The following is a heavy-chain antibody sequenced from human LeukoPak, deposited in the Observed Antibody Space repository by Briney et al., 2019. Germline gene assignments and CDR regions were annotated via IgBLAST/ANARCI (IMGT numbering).Heavy chain of an antibody. CDR1: GFTVSNNY. D-gene: IGHD1-26*01. CDR3: VRGLTAGATGVWAFDI. CDR2: MYRVGST. V-gene: IGHV3-66*01. Sequence: PGGSLRLSCAASGFTVSNNYMTWVRQAPGKGLEWVSVMYRVGSTYYADFVKGRFTISRDYFKNTLHLQMNSLIAEDTALYYCVRGLTAGATGVWAFDIWGQGTMVTVSS. J-gene: IGHJ3*02.